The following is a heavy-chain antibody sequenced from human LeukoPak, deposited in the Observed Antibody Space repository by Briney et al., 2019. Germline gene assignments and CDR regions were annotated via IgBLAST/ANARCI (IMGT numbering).Heavy chain of an antibody. CDR2: INSGGTVT. J-gene: IGHJ4*02. D-gene: IGHD3-22*01. CDR3: AKARGYFDSSGYRYFDY. Sequence: PGGSLRLSCAASGFTFSDFWMHWVRQAPGKGLVWVSRINSGGTVTNYADSVKGRLTISRDNSKNTLYLQMNSLGAEDTAIYYCAKARGYFDSSGYRYFDYWGQGTLVTVSS. CDR1: GFTFSDFW. V-gene: IGHV3-74*01.